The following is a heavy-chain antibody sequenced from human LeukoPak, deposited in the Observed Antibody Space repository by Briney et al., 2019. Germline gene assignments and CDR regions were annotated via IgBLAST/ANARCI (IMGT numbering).Heavy chain of an antibody. CDR2: IRQDGSQK. CDR3: ARDRGGSYFDY. V-gene: IGHV3-7*01. D-gene: IGHD1-26*01. CDR1: GFTFSSFW. Sequence: GGSLRLSCAASGFTFSSFWMSWVRQAPGRGLEWVATIRQDGSQKYYLDSVKGRFTISRDNAKNSLYLQMNSLRAEDTAVYYCARDRGGSYFDYWGQGTLVTVSS. J-gene: IGHJ4*02.